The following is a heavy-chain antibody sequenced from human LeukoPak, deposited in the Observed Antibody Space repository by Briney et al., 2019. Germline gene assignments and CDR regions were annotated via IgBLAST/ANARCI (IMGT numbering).Heavy chain of an antibody. Sequence: SETLSLTCAVYGGSFSGYYWSWIRQPPGKGLEWIGEINHSGSTNYNPSLKSRVTISVDTSKNQFSLKLSSVTAADTAVYYCARGVTRGYFDLWGRGTLVTVSS. CDR3: ARGVTRGYFDL. D-gene: IGHD2-21*02. V-gene: IGHV4-34*01. CDR1: GGSFSGYY. J-gene: IGHJ2*01. CDR2: INHSGST.